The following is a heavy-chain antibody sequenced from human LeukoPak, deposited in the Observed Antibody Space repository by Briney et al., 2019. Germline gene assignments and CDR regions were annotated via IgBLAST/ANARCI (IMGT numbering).Heavy chain of an antibody. V-gene: IGHV3-53*01. CDR2: IYSSGST. CDR1: GFTFSSYW. Sequence: GGSLRLSCAASGFTFSSYWMSWVRQAPGKGLEWVSVIYSSGSTYYADSVKGRFTISRDNSKNTLHLQMNTLRAEDTAVYYCASRIATAGSVDYWGQGTLVTVSS. J-gene: IGHJ4*02. D-gene: IGHD6-13*01. CDR3: ASRIATAGSVDY.